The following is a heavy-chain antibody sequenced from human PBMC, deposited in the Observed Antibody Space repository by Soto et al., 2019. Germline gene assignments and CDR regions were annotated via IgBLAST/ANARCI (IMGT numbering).Heavy chain of an antibody. V-gene: IGHV3-33*01. J-gene: IGHJ6*02. CDR3: ARAGSSSPSPYYYGMDV. D-gene: IGHD6-6*01. CDR1: GFTFSSYG. Sequence: QVQLVESGGGVVQPGRSLRLSCAASGFTFSSYGMHWVRQAPGKGLEWVAVIWYDGSNKYYADSVKGRFTISRDNSKNALYLQMNRLRAEDTAVYYCARAGSSSPSPYYYGMDVWGQGTTVTVSS. CDR2: IWYDGSNK.